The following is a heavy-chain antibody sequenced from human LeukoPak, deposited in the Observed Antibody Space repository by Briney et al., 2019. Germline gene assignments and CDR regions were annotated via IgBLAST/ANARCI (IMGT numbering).Heavy chain of an antibody. CDR2: ISTSSSYI. Sequence: PGGSLRLSCAASGFTFSSHSMSWVRQPPGKGLEWVSSISTSSSYIYHADAVKGRFTVSRDNAKNSLYLQMNSLRAEDTAVYYCARSPDNYYYYYMDVWGKGTTVTVSS. V-gene: IGHV3-21*01. CDR3: ARSPDNYYYYYMDV. J-gene: IGHJ6*03. CDR1: GFTFSSHS.